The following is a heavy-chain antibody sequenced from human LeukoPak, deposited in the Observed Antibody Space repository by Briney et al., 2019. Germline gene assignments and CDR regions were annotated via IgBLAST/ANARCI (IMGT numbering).Heavy chain of an antibody. J-gene: IGHJ6*02. D-gene: IGHD3-10*01. V-gene: IGHV4-59*01. CDR2: IYYSGST. CDR3: ARDLGGSGSYGYYYYGMDV. Sequence: QPSETLSLTCTVSGVSISSYYWSWIRQPPGKGLEWIGYIYYSGSTNYNPSLKSRVTISVDTSKNQFSLKLSSVTAADTAVYYCARDLGGSGSYGYYYYGMDVWGQGTTVTVSS. CDR1: GVSISSYY.